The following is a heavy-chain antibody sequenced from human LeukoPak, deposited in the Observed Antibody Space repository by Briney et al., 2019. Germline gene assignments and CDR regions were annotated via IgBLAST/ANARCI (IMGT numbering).Heavy chain of an antibody. CDR3: AMIPTVPPAYYFDY. J-gene: IGHJ4*02. D-gene: IGHD2-2*01. CDR2: VYYSGST. Sequence: PSETLSLTCTVSGGSISSYYWSWIRQPPGKGLEWIGYVYYSGSTNYNPSLKSRVTISVDTSKNQFSLKLSSVTAADTAVYYCAMIPTVPPAYYFDYWGQGTLVTVSS. V-gene: IGHV4-59*01. CDR1: GGSISSYY.